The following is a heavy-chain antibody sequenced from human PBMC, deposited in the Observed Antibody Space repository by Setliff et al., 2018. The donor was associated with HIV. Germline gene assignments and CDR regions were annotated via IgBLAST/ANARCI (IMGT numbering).Heavy chain of an antibody. D-gene: IGHD2-21*01. J-gene: IGHJ4*02. CDR3: ATIWMRGAYFDS. V-gene: IGHV3-9*01. CDR1: GFTFEDVA. Sequence: PGGTLRLSCEVSGFTFEDVAMHWARQPPGKGLEWVSGISWDSGNIGYADSVKGRFTISRDNAKNTLYLQMNSLGVEDTAVYYCATIWMRGAYFDSWGQGTLVTVSS. CDR2: ISWDSGNI.